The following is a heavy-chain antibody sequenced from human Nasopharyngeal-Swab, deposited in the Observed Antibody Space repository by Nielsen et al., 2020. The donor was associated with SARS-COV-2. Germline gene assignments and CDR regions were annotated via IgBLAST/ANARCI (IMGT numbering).Heavy chain of an antibody. Sequence: GESLKISCAASGFTFSSYGMHWVRQAPGKGLEWVAVISYDGSNKYYADSVKGRFTISRDNSRNTLSLQMHSLRAEDTAVYYCTRDDGQLGDYWGQGTLVTVSS. CDR2: ISYDGSNK. V-gene: IGHV3-30*03. CDR1: GFTFSSYG. D-gene: IGHD6-6*01. CDR3: TRDDGQLGDY. J-gene: IGHJ4*02.